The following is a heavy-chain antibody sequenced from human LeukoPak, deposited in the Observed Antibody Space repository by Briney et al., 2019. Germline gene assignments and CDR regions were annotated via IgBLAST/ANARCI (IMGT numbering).Heavy chain of an antibody. CDR2: ISYDGSNK. CDR1: GLTFSGYD. D-gene: IGHD3-16*02. J-gene: IGHJ4*02. CDR3: ARGEDDYVWGSYRFDY. Sequence: GGSLRLSCAASGLTFSGYDMHWVRQAPGKGLEWVAVISYDGSNKYYADSVKGRFTISRDNSKNTLYLQMNSLRAEDTAVYYCARGEDDYVWGSYRFDYWGQGTLVTVSS. V-gene: IGHV3-30*03.